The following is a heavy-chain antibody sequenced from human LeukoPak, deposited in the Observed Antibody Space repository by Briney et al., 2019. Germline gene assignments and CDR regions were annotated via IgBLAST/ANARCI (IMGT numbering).Heavy chain of an antibody. CDR3: AKHGDWRAFDI. CDR2: ISGSGGST. Sequence: GGSLRLSCAASGFTSSSYGMSWVRQAPGKGLEWVSAISGSGGSTYYADSVKGRFTIPRDNSKNTLYLQMNSLRAEDTAVYYCAKHGDWRAFDIWGQGTMVTVSS. J-gene: IGHJ3*02. CDR1: GFTSSSYG. D-gene: IGHD4-17*01. V-gene: IGHV3-23*01.